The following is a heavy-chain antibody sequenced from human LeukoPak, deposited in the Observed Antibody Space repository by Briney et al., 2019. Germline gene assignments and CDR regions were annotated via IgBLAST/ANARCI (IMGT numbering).Heavy chain of an antibody. CDR2: IYYSGST. J-gene: IGHJ6*03. CDR1: GGSISSSSYY. V-gene: IGHV4-61*05. Sequence: PSQTLSLTCTVSGGSISSSSYYWGWIRQPPGKGLEWIGYIYYSGSTNYNPSLKSRVTISVDTSKNQFSLKLSSVTAADTAVYYCARRVSAYSSSWSPSYYYYYYMDVWGKGTTVTISS. D-gene: IGHD6-13*01. CDR3: ARRVSAYSSSWSPSYYYYYYMDV.